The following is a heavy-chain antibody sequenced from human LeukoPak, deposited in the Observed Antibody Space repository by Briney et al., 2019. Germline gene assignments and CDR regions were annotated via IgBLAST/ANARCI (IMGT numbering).Heavy chain of an antibody. Sequence: PSETLSLTCTVSGGSISSYYWSWIRQPPGKGLEWIGYIYYSGSTNYNPSLKSRVTISVDTSKNQFSLELSSVTAADTAVYYCARLACSGGSCYFSYWGQGTLVTVSS. J-gene: IGHJ4*02. V-gene: IGHV4-59*08. CDR1: GGSISSYY. CDR2: IYYSGST. D-gene: IGHD2-15*01. CDR3: ARLACSGGSCYFSY.